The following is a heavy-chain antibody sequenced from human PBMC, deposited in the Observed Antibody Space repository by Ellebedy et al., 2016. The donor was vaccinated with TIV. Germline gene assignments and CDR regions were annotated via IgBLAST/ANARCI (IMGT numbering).Heavy chain of an antibody. D-gene: IGHD3-10*01. Sequence: PGGSLRLSCAASGFTFSNYAMTRVRQAPGKGLEWVSAISGDDTHYVNSVKGRFTISRDTSNNTLVLQMNSLRVEDTAVYFCARDVPGSGWALDYWGQGTLVTVSS. CDR3: ARDVPGSGWALDY. J-gene: IGHJ4*02. V-gene: IGHV3-23*01. CDR2: ISGDDT. CDR1: GFTFSNYA.